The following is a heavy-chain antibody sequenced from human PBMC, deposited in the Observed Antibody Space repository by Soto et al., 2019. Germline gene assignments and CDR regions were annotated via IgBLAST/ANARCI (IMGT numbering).Heavy chain of an antibody. Sequence: ASETLSLTCTVSGGSISSYYWSWIRQPPWKGLEWIGYIYYSGSTNYNPSLKSRVTISVDTSKNQFSLKLSSVTAADTAVYYCARQIVTRWPALFDYWGQGTLVTVSS. D-gene: IGHD3-16*02. J-gene: IGHJ4*02. CDR1: GGSISSYY. V-gene: IGHV4-59*08. CDR2: IYYSGST. CDR3: ARQIVTRWPALFDY.